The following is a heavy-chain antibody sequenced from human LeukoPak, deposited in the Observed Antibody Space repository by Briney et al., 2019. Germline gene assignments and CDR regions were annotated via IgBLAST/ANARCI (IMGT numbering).Heavy chain of an antibody. CDR3: ARVRVIDWGSSYFDY. V-gene: IGHV4-34*01. J-gene: IGHJ4*02. D-gene: IGHD3-9*01. CDR1: GGSFSGYY. Sequence: SETLSLTCAVYGGSFSGYYWSWLRQPPGKGLEWIGEINHSGSTNYNPSLKSRVTISVDTSKNQFSLRLSSVTAADTAVYYCARVRVIDWGSSYFDYWGQGNLVTVSS. CDR2: INHSGST.